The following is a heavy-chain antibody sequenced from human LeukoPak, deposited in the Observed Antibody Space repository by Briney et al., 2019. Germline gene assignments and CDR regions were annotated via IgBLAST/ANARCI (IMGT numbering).Heavy chain of an antibody. CDR3: ARVRSVGGNPHAFNI. CDR2: ITATSLHI. D-gene: IGHD4-23*01. V-gene: IGHV3-21*01. J-gene: IGHJ3*02. CDR1: GVTFSGYS. Sequence: QPGGSLRLSCAASGVTFSGYSMNWVRQAPGKGLEWVSAITATSLHIHYADSVKGRFTISRDNAKNSLYLQMNSLRVEDTALYYCARVRSVGGNPHAFNIWGQGAMVTVSS.